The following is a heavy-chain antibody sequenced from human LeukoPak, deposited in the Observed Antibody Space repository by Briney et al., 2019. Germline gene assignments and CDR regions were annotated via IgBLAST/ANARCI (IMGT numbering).Heavy chain of an antibody. Sequence: GGSLRLSCAASGFTFSSYWMSWVRQAPGKGLEWVANIKQDGSEKYYVDSVKGRFTISRDNAKNSLYLQMNSLRAEDTALYYCAKDRVGSGGSQVYYYYYGMDVWGQGTTVTVSS. J-gene: IGHJ6*02. CDR2: IKQDGSEK. CDR3: AKDRVGSGGSQVYYYYYGMDV. CDR1: GFTFSSYW. D-gene: IGHD2-15*01. V-gene: IGHV3-7*03.